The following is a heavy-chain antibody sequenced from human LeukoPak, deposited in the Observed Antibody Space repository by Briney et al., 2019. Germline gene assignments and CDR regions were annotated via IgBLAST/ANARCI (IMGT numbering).Heavy chain of an antibody. V-gene: IGHV3-64D*06. J-gene: IGHJ4*02. Sequence: GGSLRLFCSASGFTFSNLGMHWVRQAPGKGREYVSAISGNGGSTHYADSVKGRFTISRDNSKNTLYLQMTSLKAEDTAVYYCVKEHCSSTSCFYFDYWGQGTLVTVSS. D-gene: IGHD2-2*01. CDR3: VKEHCSSTSCFYFDY. CDR2: ISGNGGST. CDR1: GFTFSNLG.